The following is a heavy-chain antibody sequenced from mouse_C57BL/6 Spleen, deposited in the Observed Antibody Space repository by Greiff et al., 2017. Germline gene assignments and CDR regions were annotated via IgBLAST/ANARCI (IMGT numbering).Heavy chain of an antibody. CDR2: ISSGGDYI. CDR1: GFTFSSYA. CDR3: TRGTTVVATYYAMDY. D-gene: IGHD1-1*01. Sequence: EVKLMESGEGLVKPGGSLKLSCAASGFTFSSYAMSWVRQTPEKRLEWVAYISSGGDYIYYADTVKGRFTISRDNARNPLYLQMSSLKSEDTAMYYCTRGTTVVATYYAMDYWGQGTSVTVSS. V-gene: IGHV5-9-1*02. J-gene: IGHJ4*01.